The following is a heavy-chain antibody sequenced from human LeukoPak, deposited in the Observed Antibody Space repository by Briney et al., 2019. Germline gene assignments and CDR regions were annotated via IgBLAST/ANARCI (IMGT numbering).Heavy chain of an antibody. Sequence: PGGSLRLSCAASGITFANAWMSWVRQAPGKGLEWVGRIASKTFGGTTDYAKPVKGRFTISRDESKNTLYLQMNSLKTDDTAVYYCTTLSGPLDVWGQGTTVSVSS. CDR2: IASKTFGGTT. CDR1: GITFANAW. D-gene: IGHD2/OR15-2a*01. J-gene: IGHJ6*02. V-gene: IGHV3-15*04. CDR3: TTLSGPLDV.